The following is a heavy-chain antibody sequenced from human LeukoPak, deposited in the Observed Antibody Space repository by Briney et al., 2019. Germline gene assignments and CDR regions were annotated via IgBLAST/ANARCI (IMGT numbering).Heavy chain of an antibody. CDR3: AKAGSSGWSSSGGDY. Sequence: PGGTLRLSCAASGFTFSNFAMSWVRQAPGKGLESVSTISGSGGSTFYAASVKGRFTISRDNSKNTLFLQMYSLRAEDTAIYYCAKAGSSGWSSSGGDYCGQGSLVTVSS. J-gene: IGHJ4*02. CDR2: ISGSGGST. D-gene: IGHD6-19*01. CDR1: GFTFSNFA. V-gene: IGHV3-23*01.